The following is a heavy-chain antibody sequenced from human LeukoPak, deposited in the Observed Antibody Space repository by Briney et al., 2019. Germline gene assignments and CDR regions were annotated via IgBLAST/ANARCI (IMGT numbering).Heavy chain of an antibody. CDR3: AKDRARATVTTFDY. CDR1: GFSFSSYA. D-gene: IGHD4-17*01. V-gene: IGHV3-23*01. J-gene: IGHJ4*02. CDR2: ISGSGGST. Sequence: GGSLRLSCAASGFSFSSYAMSWVRQAPGKGLEWVPAISGSGGSTYYADSVKGRFTISRDNSKNTLYLQMNSLRAEDTAVYYCAKDRARATVTTFDYWGQGTLVTVSS.